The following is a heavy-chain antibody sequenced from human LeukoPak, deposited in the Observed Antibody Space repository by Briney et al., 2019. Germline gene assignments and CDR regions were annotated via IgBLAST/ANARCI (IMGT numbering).Heavy chain of an antibody. Sequence: GASVKVSCKASGFTFTNYGLSWVRQAPGQGLEWMGWINTDNGDTNYAQRVQDRVTMTTDTSTSTAYMELRSLRSDDTAVYYCARDRNSGSYYPENEFDYWGQGTLVTVSS. CDR2: INTDNGDT. V-gene: IGHV1-18*01. CDR1: GFTFTNYG. J-gene: IGHJ4*02. CDR3: ARDRNSGSYYPENEFDY. D-gene: IGHD1-26*01.